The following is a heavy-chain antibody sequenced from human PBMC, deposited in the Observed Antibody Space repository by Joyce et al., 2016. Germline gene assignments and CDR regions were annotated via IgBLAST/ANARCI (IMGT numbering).Heavy chain of an antibody. Sequence: QVQLVQSGTEVKKPGASVKVSCKVSGYSFASHAMHWVRQAPGQRPEWMGWINGGNGNTKYAYKFQGRVTISRDTSASTVYMELRSLTSEDAAVYYCARSAQVVLSFDHWGQGSLVTVSS. J-gene: IGHJ4*02. CDR2: INGGNGNT. V-gene: IGHV1-3*01. D-gene: IGHD2-15*01. CDR1: GYSFASHA. CDR3: ARSAQVVLSFDH.